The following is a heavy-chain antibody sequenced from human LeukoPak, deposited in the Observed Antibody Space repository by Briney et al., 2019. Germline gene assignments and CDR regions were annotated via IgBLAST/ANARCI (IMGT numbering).Heavy chain of an antibody. J-gene: IGHJ6*02. D-gene: IGHD2-21*02. Sequence: PGGSLRLSCAASGFTFSSYAMSWVRQAPGKGLEWVSAISGSGGSTYYADSVKGRFTISRDNSKNTLYLQMNSLRAEDTAVYYCAKMMTAIHYYSYYGMDVWGQGTTVTVSS. CDR3: AKMMTAIHYYSYYGMDV. V-gene: IGHV3-23*01. CDR2: ISGSGGST. CDR1: GFTFSSYA.